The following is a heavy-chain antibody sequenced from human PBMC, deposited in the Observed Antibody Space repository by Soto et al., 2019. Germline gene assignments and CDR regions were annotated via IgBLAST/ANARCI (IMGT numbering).Heavy chain of an antibody. Sequence: QAQLVQSGAEVKKPGASVTVSCQASGYTFTMYYIHWLRQAPGQGLEWMGLITPSGGDTSLAQKFRGRLSTTRNASTSTVYMEMSSLTSEDTSMYYCARDHFYGSGANPRKSFDVWGQGALVTVSS. CDR1: GYTFTMYY. D-gene: IGHD3-10*01. CDR3: ARDHFYGSGANPRKSFDV. J-gene: IGHJ3*01. V-gene: IGHV1-46*01. CDR2: ITPSGGDT.